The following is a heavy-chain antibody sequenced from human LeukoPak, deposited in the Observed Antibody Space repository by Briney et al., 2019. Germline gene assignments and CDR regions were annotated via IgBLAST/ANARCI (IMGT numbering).Heavy chain of an antibody. CDR2: ISGSGGST. CDR1: GFTFSSYA. D-gene: IGHD1-7*01. CDR3: ARDAGTTWVFDP. J-gene: IGHJ5*02. V-gene: IGHV3-23*01. Sequence: GGSLRLSCAASGFTFSSYAMSWVRQAPGKGLEWVSAISGSGGSTYYADSVKGRFTISGDNSKNSLYLQMNSLRAEDTAVYYCARDAGTTWVFDPWGQGTLVTVSS.